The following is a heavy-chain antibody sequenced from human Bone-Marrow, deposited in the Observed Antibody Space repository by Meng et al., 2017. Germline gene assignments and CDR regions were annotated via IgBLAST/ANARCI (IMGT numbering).Heavy chain of an antibody. Sequence: GESLKISCKASGYTFTSYYMHWVRQAPGQGLEWMGIINPSGGSTSYAQKFQGRVTMTRDASTSTVYMELSSLRSEDTAVYYCARTTDITMVRKNYYYYGMDVWGQGTMVTVSS. V-gene: IGHV1-46*01. CDR2: INPSGGST. J-gene: IGHJ6*02. CDR3: ARTTDITMVRKNYYYYGMDV. D-gene: IGHD3-10*01. CDR1: GYTFTSYY.